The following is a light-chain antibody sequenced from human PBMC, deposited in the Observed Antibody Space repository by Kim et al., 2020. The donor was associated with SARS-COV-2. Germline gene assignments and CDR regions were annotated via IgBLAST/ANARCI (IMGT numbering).Light chain of an antibody. Sequence: SSELTQDPAVSVAVGQTVRITCQGDTFKRFYGTWYQKKPGQAPRLVIYGGNYRPSGIPDRFSGSKSGDVDSLTITGAQAEDEADYYCSTRDNSGNQVIFGGGTQLTVL. CDR2: GGN. J-gene: IGLJ2*01. V-gene: IGLV3-19*01. CDR3: STRDNSGNQVI. CDR1: TFKRFY.